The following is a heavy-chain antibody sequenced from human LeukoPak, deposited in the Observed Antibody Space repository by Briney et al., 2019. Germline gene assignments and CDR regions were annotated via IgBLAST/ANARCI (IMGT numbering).Heavy chain of an antibody. Sequence: SVKVSCKASGGTFSSYAISWVRQAPGQGLEWMGRIIPILGIANYAQKFQGRVTITADKSTSTAYMELSSLRSEDTAVYYCARDSTVTIEYYHGMDVWGQGTTVTVSS. CDR2: IIPILGIA. CDR3: ARDSTVTIEYYHGMDV. V-gene: IGHV1-69*04. CDR1: GGTFSSYA. J-gene: IGHJ6*02. D-gene: IGHD4-17*01.